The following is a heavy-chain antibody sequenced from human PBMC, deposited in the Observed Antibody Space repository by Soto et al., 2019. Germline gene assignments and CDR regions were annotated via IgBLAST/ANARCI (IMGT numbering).Heavy chain of an antibody. Sequence: QVQLVQSGPEVKKPGASVKVSCKASAYTFTTCGISWVRQAPGQGLEWMGWISGYNGQTNYAQKFRGRVSISTDTSTSTAYMELRSLRSDDTAMYYCARDGRKQLWVEGLIAMDVWGQGTTVTVSS. CDR1: AYTFTTCG. J-gene: IGHJ6*02. D-gene: IGHD5-18*01. CDR2: ISGYNGQT. V-gene: IGHV1-18*01. CDR3: ARDGRKQLWVEGLIAMDV.